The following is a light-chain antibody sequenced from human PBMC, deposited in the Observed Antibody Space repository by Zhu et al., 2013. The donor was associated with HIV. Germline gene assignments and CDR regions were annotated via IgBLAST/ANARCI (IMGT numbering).Light chain of an antibody. CDR3: QQYESSPKT. Sequence: ETVLTQSPATLSLSPGERATLSCGASQTVYSNYLAWYQLRPGLAPRLVIYDASRRATGIPDRFSGSGSGTDFALTISRLEPEDFVVYYCQQYESSPKTFGQGTKVEIK. V-gene: IGKV3D-20*01. CDR1: QTVYSNY. CDR2: DAS. J-gene: IGKJ1*01.